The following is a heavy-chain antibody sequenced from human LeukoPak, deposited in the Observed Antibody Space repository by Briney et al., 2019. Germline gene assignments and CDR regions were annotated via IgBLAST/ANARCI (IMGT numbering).Heavy chain of an antibody. V-gene: IGHV1-69*01. CDR1: GGTFISYA. CDR2: IIPIFGAA. CDR3: VLGLGADYGMDV. Sequence: GSSVKVSCKASGGTFISYAISWVRQAPGQGLEWMGGIIPIFGAANYAQKFQGRVTITADESTSTAYMELSSLRSEDTAVYYCVLGLGADYGMDVWGQGTTVTVSS. J-gene: IGHJ6*02. D-gene: IGHD3-16*01.